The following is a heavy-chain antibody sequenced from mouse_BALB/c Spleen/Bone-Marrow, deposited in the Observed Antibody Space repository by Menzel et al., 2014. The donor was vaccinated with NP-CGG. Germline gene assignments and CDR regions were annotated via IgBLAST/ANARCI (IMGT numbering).Heavy chain of an antibody. CDR3: ARDKGRVFFDY. V-gene: IGHV7-3*02. Sequence: EVKLMESGGGWVQPGGSLRLSCATSGFTFTDYYMNWVRQPPGKALEWLGFIRNKANGYTTEYSASVKGRFTISGDNSQNILYLQMNTLRAEDSATYYCARDKGRVFFDYCGQGTTLTVSS. J-gene: IGHJ2*01. CDR1: GFTFTDYY. CDR2: IRNKANGYTT.